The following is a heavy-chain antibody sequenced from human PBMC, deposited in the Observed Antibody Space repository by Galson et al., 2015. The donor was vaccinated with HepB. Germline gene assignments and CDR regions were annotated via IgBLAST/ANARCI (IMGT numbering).Heavy chain of an antibody. V-gene: IGHV3-30*04. CDR1: GFTFTSYS. Sequence: SLRLSCAASGFTFTSYSMDWVRQAPGKGLEWVAVISYGGNNKYYADSVRGRFTISRDNSKNTLYLQMDSLRAEDTAVYYCARAPPNLNTVYYYYFYAMDVWGQGTTVTVSS. J-gene: IGHJ6*02. CDR2: ISYGGNNK. D-gene: IGHD2-2*02. CDR3: ARAPPNLNTVYYYYFYAMDV.